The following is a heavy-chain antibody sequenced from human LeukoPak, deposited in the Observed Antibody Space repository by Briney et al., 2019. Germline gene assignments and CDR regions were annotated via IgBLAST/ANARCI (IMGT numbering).Heavy chain of an antibody. D-gene: IGHD3-10*01. CDR3: ARRSMVRGVIFDY. V-gene: IGHV4-59*01. Sequence: SETLSLTCTVSGGSISSYYWSWIRQPPGKGLEWIGYIYYSGSTNYNPSLKSRVTISVDTSKNQFSLKLSSVTAADTAVYYCARRSMVRGVIFDYWGQGTLVTVSS. J-gene: IGHJ4*02. CDR2: IYYSGST. CDR1: GGSISSYY.